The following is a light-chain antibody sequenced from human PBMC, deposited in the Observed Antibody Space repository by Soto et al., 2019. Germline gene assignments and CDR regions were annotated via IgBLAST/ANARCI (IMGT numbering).Light chain of an antibody. Sequence: EIVLTQSPGTLSLSPGEGATLSCRASQSVPKNYLGWYKQKTGQAPRLLIYDVSNRDTDVPDRFSGSGSETDFTLTIRRLEPEDFAVYYCQQYATAPLTFGGGTNLEIK. V-gene: IGKV3-20*01. CDR3: QQYATAPLT. J-gene: IGKJ4*01. CDR2: DVS. CDR1: QSVPKNY.